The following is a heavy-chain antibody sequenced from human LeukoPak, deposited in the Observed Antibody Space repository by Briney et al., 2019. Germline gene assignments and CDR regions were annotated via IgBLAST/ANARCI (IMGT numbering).Heavy chain of an antibody. J-gene: IGHJ5*02. CDR1: GGSISSHY. CDR2: IYYSGST. V-gene: IGHV4-59*11. D-gene: IGHD6-6*01. CDR3: ARGGIAARLEDDPFDP. Sequence: PSEALSLTCTVSGGSISSHYWSWIRQPPGKGLEWIGYIYYSGSTNHNPSLKSRVTISVDTSKNQFSLKLSSVTAADTAVYYCARGGIAARLEDDPFDPWGQGTLVTVSS.